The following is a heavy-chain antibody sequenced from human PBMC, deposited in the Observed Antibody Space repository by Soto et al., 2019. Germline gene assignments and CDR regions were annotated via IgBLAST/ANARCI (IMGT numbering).Heavy chain of an antibody. Sequence: QVQLVESGGGVVQPGRSLRLSCAASGFTFSSYAMHWVRQAPGKGLGWVAVISYDGSNKYYADSVKGRFTISRDNSKNTLYLQMNSLRAEDTAVYYCAVGSLYGDYELDYWGQGTLVTVSS. CDR3: AVGSLYGDYELDY. CDR2: ISYDGSNK. CDR1: GFTFSSYA. J-gene: IGHJ4*02. D-gene: IGHD4-17*01. V-gene: IGHV3-30-3*01.